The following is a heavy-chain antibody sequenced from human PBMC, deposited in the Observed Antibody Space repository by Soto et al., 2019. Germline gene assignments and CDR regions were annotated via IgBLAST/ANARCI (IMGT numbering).Heavy chain of an antibody. CDR1: GGPISSYY. CDR2: IYYSGST. J-gene: IGHJ5*02. D-gene: IGHD4-17*01. V-gene: IGHV4-59*01. CDR3: ARSRKTGDYELRNWFDP. Sequence: SETLSLTCTVSGGPISSYYWSWIRQPPGKGLEWIGYIYYSGSTNYNPSLKSRVTISVDTSKNQFSLKLSSVTAADTAVYYCARSRKTGDYELRNWFDPWGQGTLVTVSS.